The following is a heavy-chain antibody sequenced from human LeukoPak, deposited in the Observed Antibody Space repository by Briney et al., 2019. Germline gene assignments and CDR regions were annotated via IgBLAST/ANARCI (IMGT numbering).Heavy chain of an antibody. V-gene: IGHV1-46*01. D-gene: IGHD6-13*01. CDR2: INPSGGST. CDR1: GYAFTDYY. CDR3: ARAYSSSWYFNWFDP. Sequence: ASVKVSCKASGYAFTDYYMHWVRQAPGQGLEWMGIINPSGGSTSYAQKFQGRVTMTRDMSTSTVYMELSSLRSEDTAVYYCARAYSSSWYFNWFDPWGQGTLVTVSS. J-gene: IGHJ5*02.